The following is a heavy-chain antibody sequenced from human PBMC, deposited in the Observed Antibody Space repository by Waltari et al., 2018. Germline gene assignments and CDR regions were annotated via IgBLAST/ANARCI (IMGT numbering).Heavy chain of an antibody. CDR3: ARDEEWSSDR. J-gene: IGHJ4*02. CDR2: INKDGSKK. CDR1: GFTFSSHW. D-gene: IGHD3-3*01. V-gene: IGHV3-7*03. Sequence: EVQLVASGGGLVQPGGSLSLSCAASGFTFSSHWMNWVRQAPGKGLEWVAIINKDGSKKFYVDSVRGRFTVSRDNAKNSLYLQMNSLRVDDTAVYYCARDEEWSSDRWGQGTLVTVSS.